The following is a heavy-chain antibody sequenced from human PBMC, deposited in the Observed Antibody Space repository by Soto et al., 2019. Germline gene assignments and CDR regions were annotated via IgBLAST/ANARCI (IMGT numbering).Heavy chain of an antibody. D-gene: IGHD3-3*01. CDR3: ARGHYDFWSGIPPPSYYYGMDV. V-gene: IGHV1-18*01. J-gene: IGHJ6*02. CDR2: ISAYNGNT. CDR1: GYTFTSYG. Sequence: GASVKVSCKASGYTFTSYGISWVRQAPGQGLEWMGWISAYNGNTNYAQKLQGRVTMTTDTSTSTAYMELRSLRSDDTAVYYCARGHYDFWSGIPPPSYYYGMDVWGQGTTVTVSS.